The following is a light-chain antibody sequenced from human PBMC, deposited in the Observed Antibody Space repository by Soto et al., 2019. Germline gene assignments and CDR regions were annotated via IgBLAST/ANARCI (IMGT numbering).Light chain of an antibody. Sequence: EIVLTQSPATLSLSPGERGTLSCRASQSVNNYLAWYQQKPGQPPRLLIYDTSYRATGVPARFSGSGSGTDFTLTISSLEPEDFAVYYCQQRTNWRGTFGQGTKVESK. CDR1: QSVNNY. V-gene: IGKV3-11*01. J-gene: IGKJ1*01. CDR3: QQRTNWRGT. CDR2: DTS.